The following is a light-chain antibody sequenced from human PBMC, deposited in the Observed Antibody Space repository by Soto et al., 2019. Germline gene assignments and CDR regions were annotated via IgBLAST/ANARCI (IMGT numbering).Light chain of an antibody. V-gene: IGKV1-5*03. CDR2: KAS. CDR1: QSINYW. Sequence: DIQMTQSPSTLSASVGDRVTITCRASQSINYWLAWFQQKPGKAPKLLIYKASSLESGVPLRFSGSGSGTEFTLTISSLQPDDVSTYYCQQYNSYPLTFGGGTKVEIK. J-gene: IGKJ4*01. CDR3: QQYNSYPLT.